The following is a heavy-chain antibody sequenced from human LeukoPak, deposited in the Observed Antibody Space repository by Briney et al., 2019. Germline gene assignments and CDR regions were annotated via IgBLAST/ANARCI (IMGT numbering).Heavy chain of an antibody. CDR2: INPNSGGT. CDR3: ASLYSSSWPEVGY. D-gene: IGHD6-13*01. Sequence: ASVKVSCKASGYTFTGYYMHWVRQAPGQGLEWMGWINPNSGGTNYAQKFQGRVTMTRDTSISTAYMELSSLRSEDTAVYYCASLYSSSWPEVGYWGQGTLVTVSS. J-gene: IGHJ4*02. V-gene: IGHV1-2*02. CDR1: GYTFTGYY.